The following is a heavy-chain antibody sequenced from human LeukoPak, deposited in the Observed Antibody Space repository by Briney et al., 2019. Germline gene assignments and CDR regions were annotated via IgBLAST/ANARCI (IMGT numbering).Heavy chain of an antibody. Sequence: SETLSLTCGVYGGSFSAYYWSWIRQPPGKGLEWIGYIYYSGSTNYNPSLKSRVTISVDTSKNQFSLRLSSVTAADTAVYYCAGSGSGSYYSPWYFDLWGRGTLVTVSS. V-gene: IGHV4-59*01. J-gene: IGHJ2*01. CDR2: IYYSGST. CDR1: GGSFSAYY. CDR3: AGSGSGSYYSPWYFDL. D-gene: IGHD3-10*01.